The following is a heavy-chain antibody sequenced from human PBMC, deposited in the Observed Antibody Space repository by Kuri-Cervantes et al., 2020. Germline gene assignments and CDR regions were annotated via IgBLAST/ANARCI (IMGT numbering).Heavy chain of an antibody. CDR3: ASLDNYNFGH. Sequence: SETLSLTCAVYGGSISGFYWSWIRWSPGEGLEWIEEIHRSGSASRNPSLKSRVTISLDTSKNQFSLTLNSVTAADTAVYYCASLDNYNFGHWGRGTLVTVSS. CDR2: IHRSGSA. CDR1: GGSISGFY. J-gene: IGHJ4*02. V-gene: IGHV4-34*01. D-gene: IGHD5-24*01.